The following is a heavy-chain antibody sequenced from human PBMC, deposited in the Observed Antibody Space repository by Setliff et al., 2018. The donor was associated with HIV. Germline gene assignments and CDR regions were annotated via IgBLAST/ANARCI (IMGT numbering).Heavy chain of an antibody. CDR3: AREALSRDGYSYFDY. Sequence: GGSLRLSWVGSGFTFNGYAMNWVRQAPGKGLEWVSYISSSSRSIYYGDSVKGRFTISRDNTRSSLFLHMDSLTAEDTAVYYCAREALSRDGYSYFDYWGQRTLVTVSS. V-gene: IGHV3-48*04. CDR2: ISSSSRSI. J-gene: IGHJ4*02. D-gene: IGHD5-12*01. CDR1: GFTFNGYA.